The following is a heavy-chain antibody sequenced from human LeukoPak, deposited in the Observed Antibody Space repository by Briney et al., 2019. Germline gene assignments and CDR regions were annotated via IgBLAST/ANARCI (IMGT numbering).Heavy chain of an antibody. CDR1: GGSISSYY. Sequence: SETLSLTCTVSGGSISSYYWSWIRQPPGKGLEWIGHIYYSGSTNYNPSLKSRVTISVDTSKDQFSLKLSSVTAADTAVYYCASGARDILTGYPLGYFDYWGHGTLVTVSS. J-gene: IGHJ4*01. CDR3: ASGARDILTGYPLGYFDY. V-gene: IGHV4-59*01. D-gene: IGHD3-9*01. CDR2: IYYSGST.